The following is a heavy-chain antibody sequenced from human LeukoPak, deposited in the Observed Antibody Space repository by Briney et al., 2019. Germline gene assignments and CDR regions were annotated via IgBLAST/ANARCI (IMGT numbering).Heavy chain of an antibody. CDR2: IYYSGST. CDR3: ARRTAVAGWFDP. CDR1: GGSISSYY. J-gene: IGHJ5*02. Sequence: PSETLSLTCTVSGGSISSYYWSWSRQPPGKGLEWIGYIYYSGSTNYNPSLKSRVTISVDTSKNHFSLKLSSVTAADTAVYYCARRTAVAGWFDPWGQGTLVTVSS. D-gene: IGHD6-19*01. V-gene: IGHV4-59*08.